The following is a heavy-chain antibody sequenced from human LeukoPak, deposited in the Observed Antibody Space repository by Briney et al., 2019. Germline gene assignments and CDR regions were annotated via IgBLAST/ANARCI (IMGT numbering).Heavy chain of an antibody. CDR3: ARGLSIAVAGRTGNY. J-gene: IGHJ4*02. Sequence: GASVKVSCKASGYTFTSYDINWVRRATGQGLEWMGWMNPNSGNTGYAQKFQGRVTMTRNTSISTAYMELSSLRSEDTAVYYCARGLSIAVAGRTGNYWGQGTLVTVSS. D-gene: IGHD6-19*01. CDR2: MNPNSGNT. CDR1: GYTFTSYD. V-gene: IGHV1-8*01.